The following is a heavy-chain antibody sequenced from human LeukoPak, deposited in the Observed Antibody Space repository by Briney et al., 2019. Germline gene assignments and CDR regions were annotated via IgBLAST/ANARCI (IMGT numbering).Heavy chain of an antibody. CDR1: GGTFSSYA. J-gene: IGHJ4*02. CDR3: ARGVGYHRLYFDY. D-gene: IGHD2-8*02. Sequence: ASVKVSCKASGGTFSSYAISWVRQAPGQGLEWMGGIIPIFGTANYAQKFQGRVTITADESTSTAYMELSSLGSEDTAVYYCARGVGYHRLYFDYWGQGTLVTVSS. CDR2: IIPIFGTA. V-gene: IGHV1-69*13.